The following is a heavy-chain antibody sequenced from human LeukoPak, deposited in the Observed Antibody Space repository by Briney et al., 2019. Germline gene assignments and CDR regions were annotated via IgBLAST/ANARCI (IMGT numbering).Heavy chain of an antibody. V-gene: IGHV4-39*01. Sequence: PSETLSLTCTVSGGSISSSSYYWGWIRQAPGKGLEWIGSTYYSGSSTYYHPSLKGRITISVDTSRNQFSLTLKSVTAADTAMYYCARHSTSGYLPYYFDFWGQGILVAVSS. CDR3: ARHSTSGYLPYYFDF. J-gene: IGHJ4*02. CDR1: GGSISSSSYY. CDR2: TYYSGSST. D-gene: IGHD5-12*01.